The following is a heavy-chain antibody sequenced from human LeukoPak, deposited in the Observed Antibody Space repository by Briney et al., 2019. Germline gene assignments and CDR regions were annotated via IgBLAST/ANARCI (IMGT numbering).Heavy chain of an antibody. Sequence: GGSLRLSCAASGFTVTSNYMSWVRQAPAKGLEWISVIYTGGSTYYADSVKGRLTIPRDNSKNTLYLQMNSLSAEDTAVYYCAREIDCGIDYFDYWGQGTLVTVSS. J-gene: IGHJ4*02. CDR1: GFTVTSNY. D-gene: IGHD1-26*01. CDR3: AREIDCGIDYFDY. V-gene: IGHV3-66*01. CDR2: IYTGGST.